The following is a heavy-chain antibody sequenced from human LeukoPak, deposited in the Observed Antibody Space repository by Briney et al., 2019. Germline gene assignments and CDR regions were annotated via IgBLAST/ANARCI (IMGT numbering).Heavy chain of an antibody. Sequence: ASVKVSCKASGGTFSSYAISWVRQAPGQGLEWMGRIIPILGIANYAQKFQGRVTITADKSTSTAYMELSSLRSEDMAVYYCAREFRGGGSPPGYWGQGTLVTVSS. CDR1: GGTFSSYA. D-gene: IGHD1-26*01. V-gene: IGHV1-69*04. CDR2: IIPILGIA. CDR3: AREFRGGGSPPGY. J-gene: IGHJ4*02.